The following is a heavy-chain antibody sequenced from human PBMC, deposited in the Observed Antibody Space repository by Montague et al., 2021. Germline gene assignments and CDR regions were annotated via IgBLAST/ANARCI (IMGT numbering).Heavy chain of an antibody. CDR2: NYYRGNT. Sequence: SETLSLTCTVSGGSISSSPFYWGWIRQSPGKGLEWIGSNYYRGNTYYNPSLKSRVSLSIDTSKNQFSLKMNSVTAADTAVYYCARAGPRTYGGDSLDYWGQGARAPGSS. D-gene: IGHD3-10*01. CDR3: ARAGPRTYGGDSLDY. CDR1: GGSISSSPFY. J-gene: IGHJ4*02. V-gene: IGHV4-39*01.